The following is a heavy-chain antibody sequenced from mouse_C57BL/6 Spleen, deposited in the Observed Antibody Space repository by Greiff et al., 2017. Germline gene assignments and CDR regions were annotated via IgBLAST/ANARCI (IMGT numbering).Heavy chain of an antibody. CDR1: GYAFTNYL. Sequence: VMLVESGAELVRPGTSVKVSCKASGYAFTNYLIEWVKQRPGQGLEWIGVINPGSGGTNYNEKFKGKATLTADKSSSTAYMQLSSLTSEDSAVYFCAREKNWFDYWGQGTTLTVSS. D-gene: IGHD4-1*01. CDR3: AREKNWFDY. J-gene: IGHJ2*01. V-gene: IGHV1-54*01. CDR2: INPGSGGT.